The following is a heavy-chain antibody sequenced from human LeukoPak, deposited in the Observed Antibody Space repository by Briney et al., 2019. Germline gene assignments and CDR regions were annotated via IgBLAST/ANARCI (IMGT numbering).Heavy chain of an antibody. CDR1: GGTFSSYA. J-gene: IGHJ6*02. CDR3: ARDKSGILPYYYGMDV. CDR2: IIPIFGTA. V-gene: IGHV1-69*13. Sequence: SVKVSCKASGGTFSSYAISWVRQAPGQGLEWMGGIIPIFGTANYAQKFQGRVTITADESTSTAYMELSSLRSEDTAVYYCARDKSGILPYYYGMDVWGQGTMVTVSS. D-gene: IGHD3-9*01.